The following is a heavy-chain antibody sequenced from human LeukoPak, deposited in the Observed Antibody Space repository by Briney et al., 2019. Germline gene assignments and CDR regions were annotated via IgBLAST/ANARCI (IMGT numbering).Heavy chain of an antibody. J-gene: IGHJ3*02. V-gene: IGHV4-38-2*02. CDR3: ARAAAHDAFDI. CDR1: GYSISSGYY. CDR2: IYHSGST. Sequence: PSETLSLTCTVSGYSISSGYYWGWIRQPPGKGLEWIGSIYHSGSTYYNPSLKSRVTISVDTSKNQFSLKLSSVTAADTAVYYCARAAAHDAFDIWGQGTMVTVSS.